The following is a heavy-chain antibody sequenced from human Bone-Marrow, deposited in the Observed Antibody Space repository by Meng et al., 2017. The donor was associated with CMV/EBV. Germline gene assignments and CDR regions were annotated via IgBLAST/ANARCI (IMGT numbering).Heavy chain of an antibody. V-gene: IGHV4-34*01. CDR1: GGSFSGYY. J-gene: IGHJ6*02. Sequence: SETLSLTCAVYGGSFSGYYWSWIRQPPGKGLEWIGEINHSGSTNYNPSLKSRVTISVDTSKNQFSLKLSSVTAAHTAVYYCARGVGAYPYSYYGMDVWGQGTTVTVSS. CDR2: INHSGST. CDR3: ARGVGAYPYSYYGMDV. D-gene: IGHD1-26*01.